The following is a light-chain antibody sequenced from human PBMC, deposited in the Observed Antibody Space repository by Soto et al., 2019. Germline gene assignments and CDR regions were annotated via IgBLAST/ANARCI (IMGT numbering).Light chain of an antibody. J-gene: IGLJ2*01. V-gene: IGLV2-11*01. Sequence: QSALTQPRSVSGSPGQSVTISCTGTSGDVGGYDYVSWYQQHADKAPNLIIYDVTKRPSGVPDRFSGSKSGNTASLTISGLQAEDEADYYCCSYAGRYTLGFGGGTKLTVL. CDR2: DVT. CDR3: CSYAGRYTLG. CDR1: SGDVGGYDY.